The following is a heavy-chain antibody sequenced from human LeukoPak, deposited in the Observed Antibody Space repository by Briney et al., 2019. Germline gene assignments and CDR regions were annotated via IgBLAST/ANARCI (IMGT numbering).Heavy chain of an antibody. CDR3: AKQEAPPGSAY. J-gene: IGHJ4*02. D-gene: IGHD3-10*01. CDR2: ISGSGGST. CDR1: GFTFSSYA. V-gene: IGHV3-23*01. Sequence: GGSLRLSCAASGFTFSSYAMSWVRQAPGKGLEWVSAISGSGGSTYYADSVKGRFTISRDNSKNTLYLQMNSLRAQDTAVYYCAKQEAPPGSAYWGQGTLVTVSS.